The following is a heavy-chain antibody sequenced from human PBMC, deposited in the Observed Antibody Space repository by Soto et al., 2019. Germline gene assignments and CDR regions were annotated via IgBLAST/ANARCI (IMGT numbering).Heavy chain of an antibody. CDR3: ARLPYSSASFDY. J-gene: IGHJ4*02. Sequence: SETLSLTCTVSGVSISSVSISSNYWSWVRQPPGKGLECIGSMSYSGVTNYNPSLKSRVTTSIATPKNQFYMKLSPVTGWDIAVYYCARLPYSSASFDYWGQGTLVTVSS. CDR1: GVSISSVSISSNY. CDR2: MSYSGVT. V-gene: IGHV4-61*01. D-gene: IGHD6-19*01.